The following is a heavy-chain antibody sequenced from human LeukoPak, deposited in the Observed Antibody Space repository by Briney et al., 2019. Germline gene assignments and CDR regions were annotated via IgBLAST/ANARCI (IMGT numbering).Heavy chain of an antibody. CDR3: ARDRGSGNDY. Sequence: PSETLSLTCTVSGGSVSSYYRSWIRQPPGKGLEWIGYIYYSGSTNYNPSLKSRVTISVDTSKNQFSLKLSSVTAADTAVYYCARDRGSGNDYWGQGTLVTVSS. D-gene: IGHD6-19*01. CDR1: GGSVSSYY. CDR2: IYYSGST. J-gene: IGHJ4*02. V-gene: IGHV4-59*02.